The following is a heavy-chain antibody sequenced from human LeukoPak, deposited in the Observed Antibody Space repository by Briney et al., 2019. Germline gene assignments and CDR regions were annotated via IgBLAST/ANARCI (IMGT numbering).Heavy chain of an antibody. CDR2: IYSGGST. J-gene: IGHJ4*02. Sequence: GGSLRLSCAASGFTFSSYGMHWVRQAPGKGLEWVSVIYSGGSTYYADSVKGRFTISRDNSKNTLYLQMNSLRAEDTAVYYCAKEGGPIVVVPAAVDYWGQGTLVTVSS. CDR3: AKEGGPIVVVPAAVDY. D-gene: IGHD2-2*01. CDR1: GFTFSSYG. V-gene: IGHV3-NL1*01.